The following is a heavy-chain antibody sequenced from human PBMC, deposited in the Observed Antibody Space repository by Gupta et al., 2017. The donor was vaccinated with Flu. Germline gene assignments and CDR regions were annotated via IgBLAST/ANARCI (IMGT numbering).Heavy chain of an antibody. D-gene: IGHD5-12*01. CDR3: STGGSHWVFES. V-gene: IGHV4-61*03. CDR2: MHHSGGP. J-gene: IGHJ4*02. Sequence: SWIRQSPGKGLEWVAYMHHSGGPNYNPSLERRLSLSIDPSRKYFSLNPQSVTAADTAVYYCSTGGSHWVFESWGRGTLVTVS.